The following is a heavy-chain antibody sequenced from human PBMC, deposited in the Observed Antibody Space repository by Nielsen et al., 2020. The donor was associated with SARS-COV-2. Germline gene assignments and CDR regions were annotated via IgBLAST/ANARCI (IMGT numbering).Heavy chain of an antibody. CDR3: AKDGFREYDAFDI. Sequence: GESLKISCAASGFTFSSYGMHWVRQAPGKGLEWVAVISYDGSNKYYADSVKGRFTISRDNSKNTLYLQMNSLRAEDTAVYYCAKDGFREYDAFDIWGQGTMVTVSS. CDR1: GFTFSSYG. J-gene: IGHJ3*02. D-gene: IGHD3-10*01. CDR2: ISYDGSNK. V-gene: IGHV3-30*18.